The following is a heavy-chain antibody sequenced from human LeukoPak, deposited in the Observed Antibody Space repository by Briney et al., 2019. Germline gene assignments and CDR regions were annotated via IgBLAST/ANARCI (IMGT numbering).Heavy chain of an antibody. CDR1: GDSVSSDY. J-gene: IGHJ4*02. CDR2: INYTGSA. D-gene: IGHD2-15*01. CDR3: ARLDCSADRCYND. Sequence: PSETLSLTCIVSGDSVSSDYWSWIRQPPGKGLEWIGYINYTGSANYNPSLKSRVTISVDTSKNHVSLNLRSVTAADTAVYYCARLDCSADRCYNDWGQGALVTVSS. V-gene: IGHV4-59*08.